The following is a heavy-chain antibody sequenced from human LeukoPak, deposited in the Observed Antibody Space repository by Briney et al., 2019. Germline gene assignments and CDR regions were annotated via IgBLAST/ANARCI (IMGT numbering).Heavy chain of an antibody. CDR1: GYTFTGYY. Sequence: GASVKVSCKASGYTFTGYYMHRVRQAPGQGLEWMGRINPNSGGTNYAQKFQGRVTMTRDTSISTAYMELSRLRSDDTAVYYCARGQWLDYYYYYMDVWGKGTTVTVSS. V-gene: IGHV1-2*06. J-gene: IGHJ6*03. CDR2: INPNSGGT. CDR3: ARGQWLDYYYYYMDV. D-gene: IGHD6-19*01.